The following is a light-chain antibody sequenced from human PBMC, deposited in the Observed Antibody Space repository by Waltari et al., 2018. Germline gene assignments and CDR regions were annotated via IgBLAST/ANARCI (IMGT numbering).Light chain of an antibody. Sequence: DIQMTQSPSSLSASVGDRVTITCRASQGISSWLAWHQQKPGKAPKLLIYKASSLQFGVPSKFSRSGSGTDFTLTISSLQSEDFATYYFQQYNSAPHSFGLGTKVEIK. J-gene: IGKJ2*03. V-gene: IGKV1-12*01. CDR1: QGISSW. CDR2: KAS. CDR3: QQYNSAPHS.